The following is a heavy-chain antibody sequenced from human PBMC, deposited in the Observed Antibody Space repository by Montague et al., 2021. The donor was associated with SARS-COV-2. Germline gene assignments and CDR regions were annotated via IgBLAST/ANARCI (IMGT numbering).Heavy chain of an antibody. D-gene: IGHD3-9*01. Sequence: ETLSLTCTVSGGSISTYYWNWIRQFPGKGLEWIGYIDYSGSTNYNPSLQSRVIIPVDRSKIQFSLKLNSVTAADTAIYYCARLPYDNSYGMDVWGQGTTVTVSS. CDR1: GGSISTYY. J-gene: IGHJ6*02. CDR3: ARLPYDNSYGMDV. V-gene: IGHV4-59*01. CDR2: IDYSGST.